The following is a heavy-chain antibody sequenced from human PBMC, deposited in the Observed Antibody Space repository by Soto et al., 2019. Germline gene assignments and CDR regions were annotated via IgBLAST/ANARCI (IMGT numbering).Heavy chain of an antibody. D-gene: IGHD2-2*02. Sequence: EVQLVESGGGLVKPGESLRLSCVASDSTFSSYSMIWVRQAPGRGLEWVSSISSRSSVIFYVGSLKGRFTISRDNAKNSLYLQMNSLRAEDTAVYYCLRGGRGYTKDDTLEIWGQGTMVTVSS. CDR3: LRGGRGYTKDDTLEI. CDR1: DSTFSSYS. V-gene: IGHV3-21*01. CDR2: ISSRSSVI. J-gene: IGHJ3*02.